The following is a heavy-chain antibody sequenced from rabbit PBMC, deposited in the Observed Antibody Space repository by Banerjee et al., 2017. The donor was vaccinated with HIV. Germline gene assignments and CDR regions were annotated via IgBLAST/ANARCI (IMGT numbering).Heavy chain of an antibody. Sequence: QSLEESGGDLVKPGASLTLTCTASGFTISSNCICWVRQAPGKGLEWIACINSNTGNTVYASWAKGPFTISKTSSTTVTLQMTSLTAADTATYFCARDLAGVIGWNFNLWGPGTLVTVS. V-gene: IGHV1S40*01. CDR2: INSNTGNT. CDR1: GFTISSNC. J-gene: IGHJ4*01. D-gene: IGHD4-1*01. CDR3: ARDLAGVIGWNFNL.